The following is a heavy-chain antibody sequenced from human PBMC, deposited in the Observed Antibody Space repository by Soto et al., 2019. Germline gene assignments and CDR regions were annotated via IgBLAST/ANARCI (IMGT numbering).Heavy chain of an antibody. J-gene: IGHJ4*02. D-gene: IGHD6-19*01. CDR3: ARFSGWSSAFDY. V-gene: IGHV4-59*01. CDR2: IYYSGST. CDR1: GGSISSYY. Sequence: SETLSLTCTVSGGSISSYYWSWIRQPPGKGLEWIAYIYYSGSTNYNPSLKSRVTISVDTSKNEFSLKLHSVTAAGTAVYYCARFSGWSSAFDYWGQGTPVTVSS.